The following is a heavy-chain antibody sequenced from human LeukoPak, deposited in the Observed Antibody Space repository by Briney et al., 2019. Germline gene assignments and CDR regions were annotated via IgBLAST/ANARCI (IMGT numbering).Heavy chain of an antibody. CDR1: GFTFSSYE. CDR3: TTDLLRFPDY. Sequence: GGSLRLSCAASGFTFSSYEMSWVRQAPGKGLEWVGRIKSKTDGGTTDYAAPVKGRFTISRDDSKNTLYLQMNSLKTEDTAVYYCTTDLLRFPDYWGQGTLVTVSS. J-gene: IGHJ4*02. D-gene: IGHD3-3*01. CDR2: IKSKTDGGTT. V-gene: IGHV3-15*01.